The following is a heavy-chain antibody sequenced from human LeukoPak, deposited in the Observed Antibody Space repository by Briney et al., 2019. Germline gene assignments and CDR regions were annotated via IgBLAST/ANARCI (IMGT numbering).Heavy chain of an antibody. V-gene: IGHV3-30*02. J-gene: IGHJ4*02. D-gene: IGHD3-22*01. CDR1: GFTSSSYG. CDR3: AKDPASYYYDSSGYYYGG. CDR2: IRYDGSNK. Sequence: GGSLRLSCAASGFTSSSYGMHWVRQAPGKGLEWVAFIRYDGSNKYYADSVKGRFTISRDNSKNTLYLQMNSLRAEDTAVYYCAKDPASYYYDSSGYYYGGWGQGTLVTVSS.